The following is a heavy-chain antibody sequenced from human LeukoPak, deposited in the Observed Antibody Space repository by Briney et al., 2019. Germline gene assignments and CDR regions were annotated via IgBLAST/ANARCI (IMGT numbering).Heavy chain of an antibody. CDR2: IYYSGST. J-gene: IGHJ3*02. V-gene: IGHV4-39*02. CDR3: ARDWNDGDDAFDI. CDR1: GGSISSSSYY. Sequence: SETLSLTCTVSGGSISSSSYYWGWIRQPPGKGLEWIGSIYYSGSTYYNPSLKSRVTISVDTSKNQFSLKLSSVTAADTAVYYCARDWNDGDDAFDIWGQGTMVTVSS. D-gene: IGHD1-1*01.